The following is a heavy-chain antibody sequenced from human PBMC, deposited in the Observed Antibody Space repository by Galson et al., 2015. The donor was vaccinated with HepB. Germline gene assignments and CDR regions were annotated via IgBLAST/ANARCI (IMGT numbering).Heavy chain of an antibody. D-gene: IGHD3-10*01. CDR2: IYYSGST. Sequence: SETLSLTCTVSGDSISSPLYYWGWLRQPPGKGLEWIGSIYYSGSTYYTPSLESRVTISIDKSQNQFSLKLSSVTAADTAVYFCVRDRALRYDGYSYDYWGQGTLVTVSS. V-gene: IGHV4-39*07. J-gene: IGHJ4*02. CDR3: VRDRALRYDGYSYDY. CDR1: GDSISSPLYY.